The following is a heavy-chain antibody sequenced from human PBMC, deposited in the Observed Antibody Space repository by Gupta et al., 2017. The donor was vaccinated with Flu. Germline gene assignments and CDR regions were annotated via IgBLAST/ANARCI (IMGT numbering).Heavy chain of an antibody. CDR1: GYTFTAYY. Sequence: QVQLVQSGAEVKKPEASVKVSCKASGYTFTAYYMHWVRQAPGQGLEWMGWNNPKTGGTNYARRFQGRVTMTGDTSISTAYMELSRLRSDDTAMYYCARALGKGYCSGGTCYGSVNMDVWGQGTTVTVSS. D-gene: IGHD2-15*01. CDR3: ARALGKGYCSGGTCYGSVNMDV. V-gene: IGHV1-2*02. J-gene: IGHJ6*02. CDR2: NNPKTGGT.